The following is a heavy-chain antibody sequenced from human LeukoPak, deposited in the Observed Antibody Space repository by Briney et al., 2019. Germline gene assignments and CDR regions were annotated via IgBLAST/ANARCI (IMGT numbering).Heavy chain of an antibody. CDR1: GFTFSGSA. V-gene: IGHV3-73*01. CDR2: IRSKANSSAT. Sequence: GGSLRLSCAASGFTFSGSAMDWVRQASGKGLEWVGRIRSKANSSATAYAASGKGRFTISRVDSKNTADLQRNSLKTEDTAVYCGTVINNANWGNGALVTVCS. CDR3: TVINNAN. J-gene: IGHJ4*01. D-gene: IGHD3-10*01.